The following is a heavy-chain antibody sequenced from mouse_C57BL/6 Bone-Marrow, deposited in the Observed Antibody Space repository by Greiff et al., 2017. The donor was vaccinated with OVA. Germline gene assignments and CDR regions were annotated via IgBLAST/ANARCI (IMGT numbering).Heavy chain of an antibody. Sequence: QVQLQQPGAELVKPGASVKLSCKASGYTFTSYWMHWVKQRPGQGLEWIGMIHPNSGRTNYNEKFKSKATLTVDKSSSTAYMQLSSLTSEDSAGYYCANWVNLDYWGQGTTLTVSS. V-gene: IGHV1-64*01. CDR1: GYTFTSYW. D-gene: IGHD4-1*01. CDR3: ANWVNLDY. CDR2: IHPNSGRT. J-gene: IGHJ2*01.